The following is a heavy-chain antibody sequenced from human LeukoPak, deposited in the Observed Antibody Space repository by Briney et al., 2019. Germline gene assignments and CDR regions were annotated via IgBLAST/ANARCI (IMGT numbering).Heavy chain of an antibody. CDR3: ARELDYYGMDV. V-gene: IGHV4-30-4*01. CDR2: IYYSGST. CDR1: GGSISSGDYY. D-gene: IGHD1-1*01. J-gene: IGHJ6*02. Sequence: SETLSLTCTVSGGSISSGDYYWSWIRQPPGKGLEWIGYIYYSGSTYYNPSLKSRVTKSVDTSKNQFSLKLSSVTAADTAVYYCARELDYYGMDVWGQGTTVTVSS.